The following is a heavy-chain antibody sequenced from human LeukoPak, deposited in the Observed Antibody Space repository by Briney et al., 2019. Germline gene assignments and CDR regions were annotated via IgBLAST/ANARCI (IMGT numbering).Heavy chain of an antibody. Sequence: GESLKISCKGSGYSVPTYWIGWVRQMPGKGLEWMGIIYPGVSDTRYSPSFQGQVTISADKSISTAYLQWSSLKASDTAMYYSVRRVAAVETGINWFDPWGQGTLVTVSS. CDR3: VRRVAAVETGINWFDP. CDR1: GYSVPTYW. D-gene: IGHD6-13*01. J-gene: IGHJ5*02. V-gene: IGHV5-51*01. CDR2: IYPGVSDT.